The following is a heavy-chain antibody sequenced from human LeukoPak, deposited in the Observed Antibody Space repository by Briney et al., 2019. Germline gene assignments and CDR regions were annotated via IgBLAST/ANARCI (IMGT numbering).Heavy chain of an antibody. CDR1: GFTFSSYA. CDR3: ARVVAGYEVYFDY. CDR2: ISYDGSNK. D-gene: IGHD5-12*01. J-gene: IGHJ4*02. V-gene: IGHV3-30-3*01. Sequence: PGGSLRLSCAASGFTFSSYAMHWVRQAPGKGLEWVAVISYDGSNKYYADSVKGRFTISRDNSKNTLYLQMNSLRAEDTAVYYCARVVAGYEVYFDYWGQGTLVTVSS.